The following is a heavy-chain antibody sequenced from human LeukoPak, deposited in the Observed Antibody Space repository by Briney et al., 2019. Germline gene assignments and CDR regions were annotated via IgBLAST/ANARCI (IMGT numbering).Heavy chain of an antibody. Sequence: SETLSLTCTVSGGSIGTYYWSWIRQSPGKGLEWIGSIYYSGNTYYNPSLKSRVTIAVDTSKNQFSLTLNSVTAADTAVYYCARDYYGSGSHDYWGQGTLVTVSS. CDR2: IYYSGNT. CDR1: GGSIGTYY. CDR3: ARDYYGSGSHDY. V-gene: IGHV4-59*04. D-gene: IGHD3-10*01. J-gene: IGHJ4*02.